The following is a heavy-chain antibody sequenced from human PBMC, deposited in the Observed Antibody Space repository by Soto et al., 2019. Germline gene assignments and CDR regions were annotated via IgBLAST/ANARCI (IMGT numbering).Heavy chain of an antibody. V-gene: IGHV3-30*03. J-gene: IGHJ4*02. CDR1: GFTFSRYG. CDR3: ARGNSYGYVFDY. D-gene: IGHD5-18*01. Sequence: GGSLRLSCAASGFTFSRYGMHWVRQVPGKGLEWVAAILYDGSNKYYSDSVKGRFTISRDNSKNTLYLQMNSLRAEDTAVYYCARGNSYGYVFDYWGQGTLVTVSS. CDR2: ILYDGSNK.